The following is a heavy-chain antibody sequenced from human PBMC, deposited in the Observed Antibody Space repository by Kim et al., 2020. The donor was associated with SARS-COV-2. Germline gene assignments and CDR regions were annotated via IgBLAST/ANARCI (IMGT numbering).Heavy chain of an antibody. CDR1: GYSFTSYG. CDR3: ARDPVVVVPATIDDAFDI. D-gene: IGHD2-2*01. J-gene: IGHJ3*02. Sequence: ASVKVSCKASGYSFTSYGISWVRQAPGQGLEWMGWTSAYNGNTNYAQKFQGRVSMTTDTSTSTAYMELRSLRSDDTAVYYCARDPVVVVPATIDDAFDIWGQGTMVTVSS. V-gene: IGHV1-18*01. CDR2: TSAYNGNT.